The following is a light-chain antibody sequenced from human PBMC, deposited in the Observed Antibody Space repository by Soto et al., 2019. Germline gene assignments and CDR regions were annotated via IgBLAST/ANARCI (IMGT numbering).Light chain of an antibody. CDR3: QQYSNWPRT. V-gene: IGKV3-15*01. CDR1: QTVRSN. CDR2: GSS. J-gene: IGKJ1*01. Sequence: EIVLTQSPGTLSLSPGEGATLSCRASQTVRSNLAWYQQKPCQAPRLLIYGSSTRATCIPARFSGSGSGTEFTLTISSLQSEDFAVYYCQQYSNWPRTFGQGTKVDIK.